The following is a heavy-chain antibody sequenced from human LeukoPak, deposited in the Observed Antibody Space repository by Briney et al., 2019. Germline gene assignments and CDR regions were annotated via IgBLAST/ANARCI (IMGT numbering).Heavy chain of an antibody. CDR3: ARGYSYGFGYFDY. D-gene: IGHD5-18*01. J-gene: IGHJ4*02. Sequence: SVKVSCXASGGTFSSYTISWVRQAPGQGLEWMGRIIPILAIANYAQKFQGRVTITADKSTSTAYMELSSLRSEDTAVYYCARGYSYGFGYFDYWGQGTLVTVSS. CDR1: GGTFSSYT. CDR2: IIPILAIA. V-gene: IGHV1-69*02.